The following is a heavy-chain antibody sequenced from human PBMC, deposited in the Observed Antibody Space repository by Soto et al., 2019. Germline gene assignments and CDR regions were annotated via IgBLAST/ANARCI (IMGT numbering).Heavy chain of an antibody. CDR1: GGSVSSGSYY. J-gene: IGHJ5*02. V-gene: IGHV4-61*01. Sequence: SETLSLTCTVSGGSVSSGSYYWSWIRQPPGKGLEWIGYIYYSGSTNYNPPLKSRVTISVDTSKNQFSLKLSPVTAADTAVYYCSRSPRRENWFDPWGQGTLVTVSS. CDR2: IYYSGST. CDR3: SRSPRRENWFDP.